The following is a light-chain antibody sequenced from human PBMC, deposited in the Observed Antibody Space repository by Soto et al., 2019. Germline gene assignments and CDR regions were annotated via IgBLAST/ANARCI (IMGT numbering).Light chain of an antibody. V-gene: IGKV3-15*01. CDR2: GAS. CDR3: QQYNEWPET. Sequence: EIVMTQSPATLSVSPGERATLSCRASHNVRSSLAWYQQKAGQAPRLLIHGASTRATGIPGRFSGSGSGTKFTLIISSLQSEDFAVYYCQQYNEWPETFGHGTKVDIK. J-gene: IGKJ1*01. CDR1: HNVRSS.